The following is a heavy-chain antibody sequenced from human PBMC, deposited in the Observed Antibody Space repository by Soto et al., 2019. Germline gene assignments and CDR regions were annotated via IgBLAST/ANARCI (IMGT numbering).Heavy chain of an antibody. CDR3: AREGSYSAYNFAHGIQLWSFDF. J-gene: IGHJ4*02. CDR1: GGSINTFY. CDR2: IFSSGST. D-gene: IGHD5-12*01. Sequence: SETLSLTCTVSGGSINTFYWGWVRQPAGKGLEWIGRIFSSGSTSFNPSLESRVAMSVDTSKNHFSLNLSSVTAADMAVYYCAREGSYSAYNFAHGIQLWSFDFWGQGALVTVSS. V-gene: IGHV4-4*07.